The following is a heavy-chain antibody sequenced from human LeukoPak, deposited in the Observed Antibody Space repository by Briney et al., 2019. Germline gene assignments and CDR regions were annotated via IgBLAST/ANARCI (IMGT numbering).Heavy chain of an antibody. CDR1: GFTFSSYW. Sequence: GGSLRLSCAASGFTFSSYWMSWVRQAPGKGLEWVANIKQDGSEKYYVDSVKGRFTISRDNAKNSLSLQMNSLRAEDTAVYYCARGRIAVAGTYIPSNWGPQLYYMDVWGKGTTVTVSS. CDR3: ARGRIAVAGTYIPSNWGPQLYYMDV. CDR2: IKQDGSEK. V-gene: IGHV3-7*01. D-gene: IGHD6-19*01. J-gene: IGHJ6*03.